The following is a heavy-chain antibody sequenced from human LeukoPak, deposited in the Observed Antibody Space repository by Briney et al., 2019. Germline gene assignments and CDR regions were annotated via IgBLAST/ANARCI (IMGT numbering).Heavy chain of an antibody. V-gene: IGHV3-23*01. CDR2: ISGSGGST. CDR3: AKDDYQSGGFDY. J-gene: IGHJ4*02. D-gene: IGHD4-11*01. CDR1: GFTFSSYW. Sequence: PGGSLRLSCAASGFTFSSYWMHWVRQAPGKGLEWVSAISGSGGSTYYADSVKGRFTISRDNSKNTLYLQMNSLRAEDTAVYYCAKDDYQSGGFDYWGQGTLVTVSS.